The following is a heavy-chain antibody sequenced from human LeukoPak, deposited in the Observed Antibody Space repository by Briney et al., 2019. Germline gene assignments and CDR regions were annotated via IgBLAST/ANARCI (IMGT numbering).Heavy chain of an antibody. D-gene: IGHD3-3*01. V-gene: IGHV3-23*01. CDR3: AKMEGQRLYDYCMDV. Sequence: SGGSLRLSCAASGFAFSNFAMSWVRQAPGKGLEWVSAMSGSGYYTYYVESVEGRFTISRDNSKNTLYLHMNSLRADDTAVYYCAKMEGQRLYDYCMDVWGRGTTATVSS. J-gene: IGHJ6*03. CDR2: MSGSGYYT. CDR1: GFAFSNFA.